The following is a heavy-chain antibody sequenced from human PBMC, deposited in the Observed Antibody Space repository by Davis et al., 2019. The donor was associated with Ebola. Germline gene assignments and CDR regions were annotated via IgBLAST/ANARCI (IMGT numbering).Heavy chain of an antibody. Sequence: PGGSLRLSCAASGFTFSSYAMSWVRQAPGKGLEWVSGISGSGGSTYYADSVKGRFTISRDNSKNTLYLQMNSLRAEDTAVYYCAKDNGVSVDWYFDLWGRGTLVTVSS. D-gene: IGHD2-8*01. CDR1: GFTFSSYA. CDR3: AKDNGVSVDWYFDL. J-gene: IGHJ2*01. V-gene: IGHV3-23*01. CDR2: ISGSGGST.